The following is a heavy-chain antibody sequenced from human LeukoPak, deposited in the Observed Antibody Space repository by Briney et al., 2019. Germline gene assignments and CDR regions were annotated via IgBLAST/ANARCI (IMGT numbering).Heavy chain of an antibody. CDR3: ARGIVVRGVIISRYYFDY. CDR2: IYYSGST. V-gene: IGHV4-30-4*01. J-gene: IGHJ4*02. D-gene: IGHD3-10*01. CDR1: GGSTSSGDYY. Sequence: SETLSLTCTVSGGSTSSGDYYWSWIRQPPGKGLEWIGYIYYSGSTYYNPSLKSRVTISVDTSKNQFSLKLSSVTAADTAVYYCARGIVVRGVIISRYYFDYWGQGTLVTVSS.